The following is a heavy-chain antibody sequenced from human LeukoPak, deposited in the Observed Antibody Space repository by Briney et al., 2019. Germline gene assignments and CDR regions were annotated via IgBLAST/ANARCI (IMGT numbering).Heavy chain of an antibody. CDR3: ARIPWYGELPISDY. D-gene: IGHD4-17*01. CDR1: GFTFSSYA. J-gene: IGHJ4*02. Sequence: PGGSLRLSCAASGFTFSSYAMHWVRQAPGKGLEWVAVISYDGSNKYYADSVKGRFTISRDNAKNSLYLQMNSLRAEDTAVYYCARIPWYGELPISDYWGQGTLVTVSS. V-gene: IGHV3-30*04. CDR2: ISYDGSNK.